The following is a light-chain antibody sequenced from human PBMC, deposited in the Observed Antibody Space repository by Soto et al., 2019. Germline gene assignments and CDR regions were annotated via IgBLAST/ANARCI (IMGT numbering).Light chain of an antibody. J-gene: IGKJ1*01. CDR2: ATS. V-gene: IGKV3-20*01. Sequence: EIVMTQSPATLSVSPGERASLSCRASQSVSSNLAWYQQKPGQTPRLLIYATSTRATGIPDRFSGSGSGTDFTLTISRLEPEDFAVYCCQQYGSSPRTFGQGTKVDIK. CDR1: QSVSSN. CDR3: QQYGSSPRT.